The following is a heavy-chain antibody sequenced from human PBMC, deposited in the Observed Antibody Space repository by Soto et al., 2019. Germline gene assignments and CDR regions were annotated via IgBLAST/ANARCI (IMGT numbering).Heavy chain of an antibody. CDR2: ILNDGSNR. D-gene: IGHD3-10*01. J-gene: IGHJ6*02. Sequence: VQLVESGGGVVQPGRSLRLSCAASEFTCSNYGMHWVRQAPGKGRERVAVILNDGSNRYHADSVKDRFTISRDNSKNTLYLQMNSLRAEDPAVYYCARDDEYSGNGMDVWGQGTTVTVS. V-gene: IGHV3-33*01. CDR1: EFTCSNYG. CDR3: ARDDEYSGNGMDV.